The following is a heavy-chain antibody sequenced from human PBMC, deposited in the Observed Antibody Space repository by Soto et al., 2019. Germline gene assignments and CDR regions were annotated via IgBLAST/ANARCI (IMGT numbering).Heavy chain of an antibody. CDR1: GGTFSSYA. CDR3: ARDREGTYFDWLPDAFDI. CDR2: IIPIFGTA. J-gene: IGHJ3*02. D-gene: IGHD3-9*01. V-gene: IGHV1-69*13. Sequence: AVKVSCKASGGTFSSYAIRWVRQAPGQGLEWIGGIIPIFGTANYAQKFQGRVTITADESTSTAYMELSSLRSEDTAVYYCARDREGTYFDWLPDAFDIWGQGTLVTVSS.